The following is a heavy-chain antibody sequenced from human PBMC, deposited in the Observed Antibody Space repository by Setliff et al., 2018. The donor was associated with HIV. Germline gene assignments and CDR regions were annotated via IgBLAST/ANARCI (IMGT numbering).Heavy chain of an antibody. CDR1: GFPFSAYI. D-gene: IGHD3-16*01. CDR2: ISGSSTTI. V-gene: IGHV3-48*01. J-gene: IGHJ4*02. CDR3: ANGADYFDY. Sequence: PGGSLRLSCAASGFPFSAYIMNWVRQAPGKGLEWISYISGSSTTIYYADSVKGRFTISRDNSKNTLYLQMNSLRAEDTAVYYCANGADYFDYWGQGTLVTVSS.